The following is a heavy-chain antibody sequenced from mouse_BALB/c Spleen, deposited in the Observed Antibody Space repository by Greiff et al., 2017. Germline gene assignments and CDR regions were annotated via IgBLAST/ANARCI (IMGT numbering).Heavy chain of an antibody. J-gene: IGHJ3*01. CDR3: ARSPGFAY. Sequence: EVHLVESGGGLVKPGGSLKLSCAASGFTFSSYTMSWVRQTPEKRLEWVATISSGGGNTYYPDSVKGRFTISRDNAKNNLYLQMSSLRSEDTALYYCARSPGFAYWGQGTLVTVSA. CDR1: GFTFSSYT. CDR2: ISSGGGNT. V-gene: IGHV5-9*03.